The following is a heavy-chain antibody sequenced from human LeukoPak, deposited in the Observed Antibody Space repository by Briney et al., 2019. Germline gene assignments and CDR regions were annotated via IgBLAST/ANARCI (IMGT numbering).Heavy chain of an antibody. CDR3: AKNRYSSSSLGYFDL. Sequence: PGGSLRLSCAASGFTFDDYAMHWVRQAPGKGLEWVSGISWNIGSIGYAESVKGRFTISRDNAKSSLYLQMNSLRAEDTALYYCAKNRYSSSSLGYFDLWGRGTLITVSS. D-gene: IGHD6-13*01. CDR1: GFTFDDYA. V-gene: IGHV3-9*01. CDR2: ISWNIGSI. J-gene: IGHJ2*01.